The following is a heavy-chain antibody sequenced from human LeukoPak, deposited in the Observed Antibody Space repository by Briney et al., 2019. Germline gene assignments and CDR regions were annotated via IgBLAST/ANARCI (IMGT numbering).Heavy chain of an antibody. V-gene: IGHV4-59*01. CDR2: IYYSGST. D-gene: IGHD3-22*01. J-gene: IGHJ3*02. CDR3: ARAYDTSGYFFAFDI. CDR1: GDSISSSY. Sequence: SETLSLTCSVSGDSISSSYWSWIRQPPGKGLEWIGYIYYSGSTNYNPSLKSRVTISVDTSKNQFSLKLSSVTAADTAVYYCARAYDTSGYFFAFDIWGQGTMVTVSS.